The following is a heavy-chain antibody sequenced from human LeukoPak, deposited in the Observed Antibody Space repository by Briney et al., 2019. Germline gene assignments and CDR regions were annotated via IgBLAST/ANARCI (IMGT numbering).Heavy chain of an antibody. V-gene: IGHV3-53*01. J-gene: IGHJ4*02. CDR3: ATSFISGWYDY. CDR2: IYSGGST. Sequence: GGSPRLSCAASGFTVSSNNMSWVRQAPGKGLEWVSVIYSGGSTFYADSVRGRFTISRDNSKNTLYLQMNSLRAEDTAVYYCATSFISGWYDYWGQGTLVTVSS. D-gene: IGHD6-19*01. CDR1: GFTVSSNN.